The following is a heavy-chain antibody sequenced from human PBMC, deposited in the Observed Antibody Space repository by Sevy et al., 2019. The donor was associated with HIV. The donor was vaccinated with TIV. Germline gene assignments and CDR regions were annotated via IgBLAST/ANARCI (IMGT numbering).Heavy chain of an antibody. CDR3: VSSPYRSRTDY. CDR1: GFTFSSYW. V-gene: IGHV3-74*01. Sequence: GGSLRLSCAASGFTFSSYWMHWVRQVPGKGLVWVSRISPDGSATTYPDFVKGRFTVSRDNAKNTLYLQLGSLRGEDTGVYYCVSSPYRSRTDYWGQGTLVTVSS. D-gene: IGHD6-13*01. J-gene: IGHJ4*02. CDR2: ISPDGSAT.